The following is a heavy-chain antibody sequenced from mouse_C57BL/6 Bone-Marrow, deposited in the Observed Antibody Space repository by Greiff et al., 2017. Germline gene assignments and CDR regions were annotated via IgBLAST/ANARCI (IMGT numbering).Heavy chain of an antibody. J-gene: IGHJ2*01. Sequence: QVQLQQPGAELVKPGASVKLSCKASGYTFTSYWMQWVKQRPGQGLEWIGEIDPSDSYTNYNQKFKGKATLTVDTSSGTAYMQLSSLTSEDSAVYYCATYFDYWGQGTTLTVSS. CDR3: ATYFDY. V-gene: IGHV1-50*01. CDR1: GYTFTSYW. CDR2: IDPSDSYT.